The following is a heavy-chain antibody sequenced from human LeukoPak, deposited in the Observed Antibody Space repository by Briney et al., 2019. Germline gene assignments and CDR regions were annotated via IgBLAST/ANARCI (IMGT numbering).Heavy chain of an antibody. J-gene: IGHJ4*02. V-gene: IGHV3-30*04. Sequence: PGRSLRLSRAASGFTFSSYAMHWVRQAPGKGLEWVAVISYDGSNKYYADSVKGRFTISRDNSKNTLYLQMNSLRAEDTAVYYCAKPHFDYWGQGTLVTVSS. CDR2: ISYDGSNK. CDR1: GFTFSSYA. CDR3: AKPHFDY.